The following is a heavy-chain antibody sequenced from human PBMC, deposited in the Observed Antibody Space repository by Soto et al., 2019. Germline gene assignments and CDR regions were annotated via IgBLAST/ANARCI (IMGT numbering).Heavy chain of an antibody. CDR1: GGSISSGGYS. CDR3: ARLGGGFDP. V-gene: IGHV4-30-2*01. D-gene: IGHD3-16*01. Sequence: QLQLQESGSGLVKPSQTLSLTCAVSGGSISSGGYSWSWIRQPPGKGLEWIGYIDHSGSTYYNPSLKRRVTISVDRSKSQDSLKLSSGTAADTAVYYCARLGGGFDPWGQGTLVTVSS. J-gene: IGHJ5*02. CDR2: IDHSGST.